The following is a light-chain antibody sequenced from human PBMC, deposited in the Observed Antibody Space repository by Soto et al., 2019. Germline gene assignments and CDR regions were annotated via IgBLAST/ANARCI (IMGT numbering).Light chain of an antibody. CDR3: LQDHNFPHT. V-gene: IGKV1-6*01. J-gene: IGKJ2*01. CDR2: AAF. CDR1: QDIRDD. Sequence: AIQMTQSPSSLSASVGDRVTITCRASQDIRDDLGWYQQKPGKAPKLLIYAAFSLQSGVPSRFSGSGSGTEFTLTISSLQTEDFATYYCLQDHNFPHTFGQGTKLEIK.